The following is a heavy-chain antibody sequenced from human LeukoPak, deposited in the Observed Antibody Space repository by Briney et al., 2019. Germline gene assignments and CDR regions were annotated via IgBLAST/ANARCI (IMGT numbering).Heavy chain of an antibody. CDR1: GYTFTSHD. Sequence: ASVKVSCKASGYTFTSHDINWVRQATGQGLEWMGWMNPNSGNTGYAQKFQGRVTITRNTSISTAYMELSSLRSEDTALYYCAKGRWGGLSKSPGYFDYWAREPWSPSPQ. CDR2: MNPNSGNT. CDR3: AKGRWGGLSKSPGYFDY. V-gene: IGHV1-8*03. J-gene: IGHJ4*02. D-gene: IGHD3-16*02.